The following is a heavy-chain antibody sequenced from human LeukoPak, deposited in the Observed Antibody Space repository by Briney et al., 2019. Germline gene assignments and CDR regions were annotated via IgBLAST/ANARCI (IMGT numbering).Heavy chain of an antibody. V-gene: IGHV4-59*01. Sequence: QSSETLSLTCTVSGGSISSYYWSWIRQPPGKGLEWIGYIYYSGSTNYNPSLKSRVTISVDTSKNQFSLKLSSVTAADTAVYYCARAMTTVTPIDYWGQGTLVSVCS. J-gene: IGHJ4*02. CDR3: ARAMTTVTPIDY. CDR1: GGSISSYY. D-gene: IGHD4-17*01. CDR2: IYYSGST.